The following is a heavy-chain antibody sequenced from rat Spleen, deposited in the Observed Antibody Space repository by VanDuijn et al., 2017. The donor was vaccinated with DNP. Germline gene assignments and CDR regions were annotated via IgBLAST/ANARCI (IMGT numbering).Heavy chain of an antibody. V-gene: IGHV3-1*01. J-gene: IGHJ4*01. Sequence: EVQLQESGPGLVKPSQSLSLTCSVTGYSITSNYWGWIRKFPGNKMEWIGHISYNGSTSYNPSLKSRISITRDTSKNQLFLQLNSLTTEDTATYYCARLRLEWEVRAMDAWGQGTSVTVSS. CDR2: ISYNGST. CDR3: ARLRLEWEVRAMDA. D-gene: IGHD1-1*01. CDR1: GYSITSNY.